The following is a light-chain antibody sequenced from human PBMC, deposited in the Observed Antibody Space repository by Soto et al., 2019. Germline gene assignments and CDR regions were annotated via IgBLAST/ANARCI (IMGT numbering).Light chain of an antibody. CDR2: GAS. CDR1: QSVSSSY. J-gene: IGKJ1*01. CDR3: QQYGSSPA. V-gene: IGKV3-20*01. Sequence: EIVLTQSPGTLSLSPGEGATLSCRASQSVSSSYLAWYQQKPGQAPRLLIYGASSRATGIPGRFSGSGSGTDFTLTISRLEPEDFAVYYCQQYGSSPAFGQGTKVDI.